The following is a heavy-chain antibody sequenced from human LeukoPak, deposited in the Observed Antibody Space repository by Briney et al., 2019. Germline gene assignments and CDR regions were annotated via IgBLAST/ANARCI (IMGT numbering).Heavy chain of an antibody. CDR3: ARGGGGSPVFGVVIAYFDY. D-gene: IGHD3-3*01. CDR1: GGSISSYY. J-gene: IGHJ4*02. Sequence: SETLSLTCTVSGGSISSYYWSWIRQPPGKGLEWIGYIYYSGSTNYNPSLKSRVTISVDTSKNQFSLKLRSVTAADTAVYYCARGGGGSPVFGVVIAYFDYWGQGTLVTVSS. V-gene: IGHV4-59*01. CDR2: IYYSGST.